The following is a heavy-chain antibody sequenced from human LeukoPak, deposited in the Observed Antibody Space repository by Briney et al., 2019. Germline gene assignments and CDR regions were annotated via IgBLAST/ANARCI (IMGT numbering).Heavy chain of an antibody. J-gene: IGHJ4*02. CDR1: GFTFSTYD. D-gene: IGHD3-16*01. Sequence: PGGSLRLSCAASGFTFSTYDFHWVRQRTEKGLEWVSAIGTIGDTYYADSVRGRFTISREDAKSSLYLQMNILRDGDTAVYYCVRESNAAGGGNLQAFNFWGQGTLVTVSS. CDR3: VRESNAAGGGNLQAFNF. V-gene: IGHV3-13*01. CDR2: IGTIGDT.